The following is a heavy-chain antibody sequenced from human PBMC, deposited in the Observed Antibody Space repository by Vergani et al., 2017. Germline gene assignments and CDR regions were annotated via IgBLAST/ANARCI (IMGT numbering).Heavy chain of an antibody. V-gene: IGHV3-23*01. CDR2: ISGSGGST. J-gene: IGHJ4*02. CDR3: AKDPQVDVDY. Sequence: EVQLLESGGGLVQSGGSLRLSCAASGFTFSSYAMSWVRQAPGKGLEWVSGISGSGGSTYYADSVKGLFTISRDNSKNMLYLQMNSLRAEDTAVYYCAKDPQVDVDYWGQGTLVTVSS. CDR1: GFTFSSYA. D-gene: IGHD5-12*01.